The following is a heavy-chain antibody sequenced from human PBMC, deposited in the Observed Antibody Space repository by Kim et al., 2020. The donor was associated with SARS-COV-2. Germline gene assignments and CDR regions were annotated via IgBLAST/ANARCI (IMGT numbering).Heavy chain of an antibody. CDR2: IIPIFGTA. V-gene: IGHV1-69*13. CDR3: ARGKNDYVWGSYFEYFQH. J-gene: IGHJ1*01. CDR1: GGTFSSYA. Sequence: SVKVSCKASGGTFSSYAISWVRQAPGQGLEWMGGIIPIFGTANYAQKFQGRVTITADESTSTAYMELSSLRSEDTAVYYCARGKNDYVWGSYFEYFQHWGQGTLVTVSS. D-gene: IGHD3-16*01.